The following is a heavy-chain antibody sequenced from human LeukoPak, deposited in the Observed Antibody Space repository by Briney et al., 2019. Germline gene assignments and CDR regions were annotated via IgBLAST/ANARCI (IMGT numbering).Heavy chain of an antibody. CDR3: ARGGIVVVVAATGNEGFDP. CDR1: GYTFTSYD. Sequence: ASVKVSCKASGYTFTSYDINWVRQATGQGLEWMGWMNPNSGNTGYAQKFQGRVTMTRNTSISTAYMELSSLRSEDTAVYYCARGGIVVVVAATGNEGFDPWGQGTPVTVSS. D-gene: IGHD2-15*01. CDR2: MNPNSGNT. V-gene: IGHV1-8*01. J-gene: IGHJ5*02.